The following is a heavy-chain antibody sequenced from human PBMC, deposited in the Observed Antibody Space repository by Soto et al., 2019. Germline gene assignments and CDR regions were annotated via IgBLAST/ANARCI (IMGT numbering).Heavy chain of an antibody. J-gene: IGHJ4*02. Sequence: EVQMLESGGGLVQPGGSLRLSCAASGFTFSNYAMSWVRQAPGKGLEWVSAISGSDGGTFYADSVKGRFTISRDDSKNTLYLQLNSMRAEDTAVDHCAKGPGMYSEFACWGQGTLVTVSS. CDR2: ISGSDGGT. CDR3: AKGPGMYSEFAC. V-gene: IGHV3-23*01. CDR1: GFTFSNYA. D-gene: IGHD2-8*01.